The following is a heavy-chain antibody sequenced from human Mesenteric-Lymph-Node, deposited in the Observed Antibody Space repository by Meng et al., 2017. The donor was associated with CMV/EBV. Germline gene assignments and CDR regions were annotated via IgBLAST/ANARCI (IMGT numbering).Heavy chain of an antibody. CDR3: ARDYYDRGSGAFDI. J-gene: IGHJ3*02. CDR2: ISSGSSYI. D-gene: IGHD3-22*01. Sequence: GGSLRLSCVDSGFTFSSSDMNWVRQAPGRGLQWVASISSGSSYIFYADSVKGRFTISRDNAKNSLYLQMNSLRAEDTAVYYCARDYYDRGSGAFDIWGQGTMVTVSS. V-gene: IGHV3-21*01. CDR1: GFTFSSSD.